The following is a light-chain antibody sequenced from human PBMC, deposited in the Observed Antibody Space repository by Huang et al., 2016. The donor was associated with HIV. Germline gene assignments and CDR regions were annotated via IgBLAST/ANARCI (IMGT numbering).Light chain of an antibody. J-gene: IGKJ4*01. V-gene: IGKV3-11*01. Sequence: EIVLTQSPATLSLSPGERATLSCRASQSVANYLAWYQQKPGQAPRLLIYDASNRATGITARFSGRGSGTDFTLTISSLEPEDFAVYYCQQRGSWPLTFGGGTKVDI. CDR3: QQRGSWPLT. CDR2: DAS. CDR1: QSVANY.